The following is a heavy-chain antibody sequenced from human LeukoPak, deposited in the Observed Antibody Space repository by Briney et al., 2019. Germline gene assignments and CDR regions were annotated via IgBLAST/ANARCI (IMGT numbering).Heavy chain of an antibody. Sequence: GGSLRLSCAASGFTVSSTYVSWVRQAPGKGLEWVSVIYKGGNTYYIDSVKGRFTISRDTSENTLYLQMNSLRAEDTAVYYCASRHCSGGGCYFAGADPFDYWGQGTLVTASS. CDR3: ASRHCSGGGCYFAGADPFDY. V-gene: IGHV3-53*01. CDR2: IYKGGNT. D-gene: IGHD2-15*01. J-gene: IGHJ4*02. CDR1: GFTVSSTY.